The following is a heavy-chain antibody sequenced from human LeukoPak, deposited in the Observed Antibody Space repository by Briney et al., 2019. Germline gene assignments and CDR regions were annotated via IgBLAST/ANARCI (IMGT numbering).Heavy chain of an antibody. CDR3: AREDYYGSGSPLGY. CDR1: GFTFSDYY. J-gene: IGHJ4*02. CDR2: ISSSGSTI. D-gene: IGHD3-10*01. V-gene: IGHV3-11*01. Sequence: GVSLRLSCAASGFTFSDYYMSWIHQGPGKGLEWVSYISSSGSTIYYADSVKGRFTISRDNAKNSLYLQMNSLRAEDTAVYYCAREDYYGSGSPLGYWGQGTLVTVSS.